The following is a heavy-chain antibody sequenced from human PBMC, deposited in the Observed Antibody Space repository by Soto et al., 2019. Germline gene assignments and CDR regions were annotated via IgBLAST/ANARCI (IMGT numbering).Heavy chain of an antibody. CDR1: GYNFTTYW. Sequence: PGEALKISCKVSGYNFTTYWITWVRQLPGKGLEWLGRIDPIDSYTNYSPSFQGRVTISADKSITTAYLQWSSLKASDTAIYYCARVKSRYFYYYGVDVWGQGTTVTVSS. CDR2: IDPIDSYT. V-gene: IGHV5-10-1*01. CDR3: ARVKSRYFYYYGVDV. J-gene: IGHJ6*02.